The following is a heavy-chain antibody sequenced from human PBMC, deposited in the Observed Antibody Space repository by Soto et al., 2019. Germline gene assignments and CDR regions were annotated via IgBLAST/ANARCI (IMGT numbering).Heavy chain of an antibody. CDR1: GDSINSYY. Sequence: SETLSLTCTVSGDSINSYYWSWIRQPPGKGLEWFGYIYYSGSTNYNPSLKSRVTISLDTSKNQFSLKLRSVTAADTAVYYCAREGSDCSSTGCHGRGGYFWFDPWGQGTLVTVS. V-gene: IGHV4-59*01. J-gene: IGHJ5*02. CDR2: IYYSGST. CDR3: AREGSDCSSTGCHGRGGYFWFDP. D-gene: IGHD2-2*01.